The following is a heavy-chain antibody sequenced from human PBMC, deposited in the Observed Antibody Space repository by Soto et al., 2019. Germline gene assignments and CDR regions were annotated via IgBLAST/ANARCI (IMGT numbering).Heavy chain of an antibody. CDR2: INSDGSST. CDR1: GFTFSSYW. V-gene: IGHV3-74*01. J-gene: IGHJ4*02. D-gene: IGHD3-10*01. CDR3: ARGWFGELFGYYFDY. Sequence: EVQLVESGGGLVQPGGSLRLSCAASGFTFSSYWMHWVRQAPGKGLVWVSRINSDGSSTSYADSVKGRFTISRDNAKNTLYLQMNSLRAEDTAVYYCARGWFGELFGYYFDYWGQGTLVTVSS.